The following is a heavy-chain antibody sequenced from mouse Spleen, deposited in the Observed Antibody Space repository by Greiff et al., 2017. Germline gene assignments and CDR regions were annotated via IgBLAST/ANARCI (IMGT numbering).Heavy chain of an antibody. J-gene: IGHJ3*01. CDR3: TRAGGYDGAWFGF. Sequence: EVQLQQSGPELVKPGASVKISCKASGYAFTGDYMNWVKQSPEKSLEWIGEINPNTGDTTYNQNFKAKATLTVDKSSSTAYMQLKSLTSEDAAVYYCTRAGGYDGAWFGFWGPGTLVPGSA. CDR2: INPNTGDT. CDR1: GYAFTGDY. V-gene: IGHV1-42*01. D-gene: IGHD2-2*01.